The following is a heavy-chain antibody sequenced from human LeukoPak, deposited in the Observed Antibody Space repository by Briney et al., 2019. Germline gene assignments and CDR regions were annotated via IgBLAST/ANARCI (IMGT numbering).Heavy chain of an antibody. CDR1: GGTFSSYA. Sequence: SVKVSCKASGGTFSSYAISWVRQAPGQGLEWMGGIIPIFGTANYAQKFQGRVTITADESTSTAYMELSSLRSEDTAVYYCARNHADIVVVGWFDPWGQGTLVTVS. CDR3: ARNHADIVVVGWFDP. D-gene: IGHD2-2*01. V-gene: IGHV1-69*13. CDR2: IIPIFGTA. J-gene: IGHJ5*02.